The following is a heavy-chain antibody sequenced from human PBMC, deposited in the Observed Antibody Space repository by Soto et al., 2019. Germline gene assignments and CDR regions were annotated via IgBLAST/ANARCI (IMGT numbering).Heavy chain of an antibody. J-gene: IGHJ4*02. CDR1: GYTFTSYY. Sequence: ASVKVSCKASGYTFTSYYMHWVRQAPGQGLEWMGIINPSGGSTSYAQKFQGRVTMTRDTSTSTVYMELSSLRSEDTAVYYCARGRSSRYSSSWYIFLWGQGTLVTVSS. CDR3: ARGRSSRYSSSWYIFL. V-gene: IGHV1-46*01. D-gene: IGHD6-13*01. CDR2: INPSGGST.